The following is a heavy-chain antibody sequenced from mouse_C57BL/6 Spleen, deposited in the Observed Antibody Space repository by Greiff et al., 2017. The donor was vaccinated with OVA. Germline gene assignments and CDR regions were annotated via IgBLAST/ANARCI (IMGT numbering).Heavy chain of an antibody. J-gene: IGHJ1*03. D-gene: IGHD2-2*01. CDR1: GYTFTSYW. V-gene: IGHV1-53*01. CDR3: ARTYGSHWYFDV. CDR2: INPSNGGT. Sequence: QVQLKESGTELVKPGASVKLSCKASGYTFTSYWMHWVKQRPGQGLEWIGNINPSNGGTNYNEKFKSKATLTVDKSSSTAYMQLSSLTSEDSAVYYCARTYGSHWYFDVWGTGTTVTVSS.